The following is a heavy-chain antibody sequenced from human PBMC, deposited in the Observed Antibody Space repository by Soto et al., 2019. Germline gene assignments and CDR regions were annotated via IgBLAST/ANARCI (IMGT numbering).Heavy chain of an antibody. CDR3: ATFPNYYGG. Sequence: GGSLRLSCAASGFTFSTHSMNWVRQAPGKGPEWVSSINDKSNYIFYADSVKGRFTISRDNAKNSLYLQMNSLRDDDTAVYYCATFPNYYGGWGQGTLVTVSS. CDR1: GFTFSTHS. V-gene: IGHV3-21*06. CDR2: INDKSNYI. J-gene: IGHJ4*02.